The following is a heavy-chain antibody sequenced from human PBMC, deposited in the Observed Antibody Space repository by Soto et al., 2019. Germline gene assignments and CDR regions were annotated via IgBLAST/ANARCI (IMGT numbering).Heavy chain of an antibody. V-gene: IGHV1-18*01. CDR2: ISTSEGNT. CDR1: GYTFTDYG. CDR3: ATRSPAFDY. J-gene: IGHJ4*02. Sequence: QVQLVQSGPEVKKPGASVKVSCKTSGYTFTDYGISWVRQAPGQGLEWMGWISTSEGNTNYAQKFQGRVTMTTDTPTSTGYMELRSLRSDDTAVYYCATRSPAFDYWGQGTLVTVSS.